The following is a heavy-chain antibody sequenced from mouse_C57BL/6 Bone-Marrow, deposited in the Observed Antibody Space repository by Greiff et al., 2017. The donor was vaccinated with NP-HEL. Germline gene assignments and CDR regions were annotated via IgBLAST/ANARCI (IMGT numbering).Heavy chain of an antibody. J-gene: IGHJ1*03. Sequence: DVMLVESGGGLVKPGGSLSLSCAASGFTFTDYYMSWVRQPPGKALVWLGFIRNKDNGYTTEYSASVKGRFTISRDNSQSILYLQMNALRAEDSATYDGASLLYGSSPWYCDVWGTGTTVTVSS. CDR3: ASLLYGSSPWYCDV. CDR1: GFTFTDYY. D-gene: IGHD1-1*01. V-gene: IGHV7-3*01. CDR2: IRNKDNGYTT.